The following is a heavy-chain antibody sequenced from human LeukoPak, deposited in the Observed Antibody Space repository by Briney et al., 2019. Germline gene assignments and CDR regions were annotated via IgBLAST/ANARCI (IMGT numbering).Heavy chain of an antibody. D-gene: IGHD3-10*01. CDR2: ISGSATNT. V-gene: IGHV3-23*01. CDR3: AKYIFSYGSGSYLAH. Sequence: GGSLRLSCVASGFTLRSYGMAWVRQAPGKGLEWLSGISGSATNTYYADSVKGRFTISRDNSKNTLYLQMNSLRAEDTAVYYCAKYIFSYGSGSYLAHWGQGTLVTVSS. J-gene: IGHJ4*02. CDR1: GFTLRSYG.